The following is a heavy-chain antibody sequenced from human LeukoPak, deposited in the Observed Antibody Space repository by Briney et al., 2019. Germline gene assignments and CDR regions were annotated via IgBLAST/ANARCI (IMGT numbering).Heavy chain of an antibody. J-gene: IGHJ4*02. CDR1: GFTFSRHW. D-gene: IGHD3-10*01. CDR3: ARESWGFYSGSGGLDY. Sequence: GGSLRLSCAASGFTFSRHWMSWVRQAPGKGLEWVANIKQDGDQEYYVDSVKGRFTISRDNAKKSLYLQMNSLRAEDTAVYYCARESWGFYSGSGGLDYWGQGTLVTVSS. V-gene: IGHV3-7*01. CDR2: IKQDGDQE.